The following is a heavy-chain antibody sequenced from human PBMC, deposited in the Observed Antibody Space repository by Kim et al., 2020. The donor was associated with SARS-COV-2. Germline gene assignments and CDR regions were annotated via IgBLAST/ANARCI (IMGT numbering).Heavy chain of an antibody. CDR1: GGSISSGGYY. CDR3: ARDGESGTGYQEGVWFDP. Sequence: SETLSLTCTVSGGSISSGGYYWSWIRRHPGKGLEWIGYIYYSGTTYYNPSLKSRVTISLDTSKNQFSLKLSSVTAADTAVYYCARDGESGTGYQEGVWFDPWGQGTLVTVSS. CDR2: IYYSGTT. J-gene: IGHJ5*02. D-gene: IGHD6-13*01. V-gene: IGHV4-31*03.